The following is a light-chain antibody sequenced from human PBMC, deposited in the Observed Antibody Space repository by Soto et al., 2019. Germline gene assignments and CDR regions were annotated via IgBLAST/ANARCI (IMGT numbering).Light chain of an antibody. Sequence: EIVLTQSPGTLSSSPGERATLSCRASQSVSSSYLAWYQQKPGQAPRLLIYGASSRATGIPDRFSGSGSGTYFTLTSSRLEPEDFAVYYCQQYGSSPPWTFGQGTKVEIK. CDR1: QSVSSSY. CDR2: GAS. CDR3: QQYGSSPPWT. V-gene: IGKV3-20*01. J-gene: IGKJ1*01.